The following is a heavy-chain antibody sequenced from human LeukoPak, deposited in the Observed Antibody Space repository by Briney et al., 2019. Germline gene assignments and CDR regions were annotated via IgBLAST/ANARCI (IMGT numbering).Heavy chain of an antibody. V-gene: IGHV3-23*01. CDR3: ANAGYSSSWYGGFDI. CDR2: ISGSGGDT. CDR1: GFTFSDYY. J-gene: IGHJ3*02. Sequence: GGSLRLSCAASGFTFSDYYMSWIRQAPGKGLEWVSAISGSGGDTYYADYVKGRFIMSRDSSKNTLYLQMNSLRAEDTAVYYCANAGYSSSWYGGFDIWGQGTMVTVSS. D-gene: IGHD6-13*01.